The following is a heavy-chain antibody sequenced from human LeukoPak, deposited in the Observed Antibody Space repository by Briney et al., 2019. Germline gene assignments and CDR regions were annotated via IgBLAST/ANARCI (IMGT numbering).Heavy chain of an antibody. CDR1: DYTFSNFG. J-gene: IGHJ5*02. CDR3: ARAYGSGSYNWFDP. D-gene: IGHD3-10*01. CDR2: ISAYNGNT. V-gene: IGHV1-18*01. Sequence: ASVKVSCKSSDYTFSNFGISWVRQAPGQGLEWMGWISAYNGNTKYAQKFQGRVTMTTDTSTSTAYMEVRSLRSEDTAVYYCARAYGSGSYNWFDPWGQGTLVTVSS.